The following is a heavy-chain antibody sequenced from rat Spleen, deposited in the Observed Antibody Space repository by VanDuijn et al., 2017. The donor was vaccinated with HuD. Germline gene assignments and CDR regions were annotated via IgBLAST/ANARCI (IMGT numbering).Heavy chain of an antibody. Sequence: EVQLVESGGGFVQPGRSLKLSCAASGFSFSDHYMAWVRQAPKKGLEWVASISYGGSTTYYGDSVKGRFTISRDNAKSTLYLQMNSLRSEDTATYYCARHRAYWFAYWGQGTLVTVSS. CDR2: ISYGGSTT. V-gene: IGHV5-22*01. CDR3: ARHRAYWFAY. J-gene: IGHJ3*01. CDR1: GFSFSDHY.